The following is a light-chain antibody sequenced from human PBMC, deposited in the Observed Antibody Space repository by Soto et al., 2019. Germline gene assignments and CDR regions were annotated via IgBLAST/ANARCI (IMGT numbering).Light chain of an antibody. Sequence: DIQMTQSPSSLSASVGDRVTISCRASQGIGNFFAWYQQKPGTVPKLLIYAASILQSGVPSRFSGSGSGTDCALTISSLQQEDGATYYCQTYDSPTRTLGQWTKVEL. CDR2: AAS. V-gene: IGKV1-27*01. CDR1: QGIGNF. J-gene: IGKJ1*01. CDR3: QTYDSPTRT.